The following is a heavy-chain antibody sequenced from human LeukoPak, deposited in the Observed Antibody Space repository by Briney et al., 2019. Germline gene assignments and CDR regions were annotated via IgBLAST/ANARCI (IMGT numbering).Heavy chain of an antibody. CDR3: ARASHDYGDYSHFDY. V-gene: IGHV4-34*12. J-gene: IGHJ4*02. CDR2: IIHNGST. D-gene: IGHD4-17*01. Sequence: SETLSLTCAVYGGSFSGYYWSWIRQPPGKGLEWIGEIIHNGSTNYNPSLKSRVTISIDTSKNQFSLKLSSVTAADTAVYYCARASHDYGDYSHFDYWGQGTLVTVSS. CDR1: GGSFSGYY.